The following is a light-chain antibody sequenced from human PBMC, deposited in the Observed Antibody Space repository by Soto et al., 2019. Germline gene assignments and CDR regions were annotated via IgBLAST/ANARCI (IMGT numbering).Light chain of an antibody. CDR1: QSISSW. Sequence: DIQMTQSPSTLSASVGDRVTITCRASQSISSWLAWYQQKPGKAPKLLIYKASSLESGVPSRFSGSRSGTAFTLPSSSLQPDDFATYYCQHYNSYPWTFGQGTKVEIK. V-gene: IGKV1-5*03. CDR3: QHYNSYPWT. J-gene: IGKJ1*01. CDR2: KAS.